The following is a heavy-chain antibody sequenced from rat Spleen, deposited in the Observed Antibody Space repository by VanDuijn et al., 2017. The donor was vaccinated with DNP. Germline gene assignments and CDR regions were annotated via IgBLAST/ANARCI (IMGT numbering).Heavy chain of an antibody. CDR2: ITNTGDHT. J-gene: IGHJ3*01. CDR3: TTDPSYYSSPFAY. D-gene: IGHD1-2*01. V-gene: IGHV5-31*01. Sequence: EVQLVESGGGPVQPGRSLKLSCVASGFIFSNYWMTWIRQAPGKGLEWVASITNTGDHTYYSDSVKGRFSISRDNAKSTLYLQVNSLRSEDTATYYCTTDPSYYSSPFAYWGQGTLVAVSS. CDR1: GFIFSNYW.